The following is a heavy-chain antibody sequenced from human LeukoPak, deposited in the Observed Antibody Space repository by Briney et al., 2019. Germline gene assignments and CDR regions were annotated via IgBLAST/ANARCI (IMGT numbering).Heavy chain of an antibody. CDR1: GGFISSYY. V-gene: IGHV4-4*07. CDR3: ARVLVGANYYYYYMGV. D-gene: IGHD1-26*01. J-gene: IGHJ6*03. Sequence: PSDTLSLTCTVSGGFISSYYWSWIRQPAGKGLEWIGRIYTSWNTNYNPSLKSRVTISVDKSKNQFSLKLSSVTAADTAVYYCARVLVGANYYYYYMGVWGKGTTVTVSS. CDR2: IYTSWNT.